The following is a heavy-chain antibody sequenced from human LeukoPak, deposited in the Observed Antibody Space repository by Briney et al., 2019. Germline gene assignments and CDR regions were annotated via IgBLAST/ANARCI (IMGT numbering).Heavy chain of an antibody. CDR2: IYTSRST. CDR1: GGSISSCY. J-gene: IGHJ5*02. D-gene: IGHD6-13*01. V-gene: IGHV4-4*07. Sequence: PSETLSLTCTVSGGSISSCYWSWIRQPAGKGLEWIGRIYTSRSTNYNPSLKSRVTMSVDTSKNQFSLKLSSVTAADTAVYYCARDPAAGTSWFDPWGQGTLVTVSS. CDR3: ARDPAAGTSWFDP.